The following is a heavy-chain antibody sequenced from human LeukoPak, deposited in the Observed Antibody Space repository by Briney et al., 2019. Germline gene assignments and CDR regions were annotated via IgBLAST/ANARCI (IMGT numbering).Heavy chain of an antibody. D-gene: IGHD6-19*01. J-gene: IGHJ4*02. CDR3: ASGSGWLGGFDY. Sequence: SETLSLTCAVYGGSFSGYYWSWIRRPPGKGLEWIGEINHSGSTNYNPSLKSRVTISVDTSKNQFSLKLSSVTAADTAVYYCASGSGWLGGFDYWGQGTLVTVSS. CDR1: GGSFSGYY. V-gene: IGHV4-34*01. CDR2: INHSGST.